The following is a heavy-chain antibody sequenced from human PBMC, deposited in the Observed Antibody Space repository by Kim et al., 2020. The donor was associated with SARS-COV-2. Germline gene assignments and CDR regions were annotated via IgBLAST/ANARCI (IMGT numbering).Heavy chain of an antibody. CDR3: VYGSGNYYHVDY. Sequence: GGSLRLSCAASGFTFSSYSMNWVRQAPGKGLEWVSSITSSSSSIYYADSVKGRFTISRDNAKNSLYLQMNSLRAEDTAVYFCVYGSGNYYHVDYWGQGTLVTVSS. CDR1: GFTFSSYS. J-gene: IGHJ4*02. D-gene: IGHD3-10*01. CDR2: ITSSSSSI. V-gene: IGHV3-21*01.